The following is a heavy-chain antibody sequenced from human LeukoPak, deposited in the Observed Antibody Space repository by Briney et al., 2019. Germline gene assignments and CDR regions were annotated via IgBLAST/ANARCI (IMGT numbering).Heavy chain of an antibody. CDR2: IKQDGSEK. CDR3: ASLDTAMVNGDY. J-gene: IGHJ4*02. D-gene: IGHD5-18*01. CDR1: GFTFSNYW. V-gene: IGHV3-7*01. Sequence: GGSLRLSCAASGFTFSNYWMSWVRQAPGKGLEWVANIKQDGSEKNYVESVKGRFSISRDNAKNSLYLQMNSLRAEDSAVYYCASLDTAMVNGDYWGQGTLVTVSS.